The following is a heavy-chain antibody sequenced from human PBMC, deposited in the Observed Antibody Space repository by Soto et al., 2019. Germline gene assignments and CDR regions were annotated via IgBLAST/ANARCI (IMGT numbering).Heavy chain of an antibody. Sequence: SGPTLVNPTQTLTLTCTFSGFSLSTSGMCVSWIRQPPGKALEWLALIDWDDDKYYSTSLKTRLTISKDTSKNQVVLTMTNMDPVDTATYXCARTIAVAGTPITDFDYWGQGTLVTVSS. CDR3: ARTIAVAGTPITDFDY. J-gene: IGHJ4*02. CDR1: GFSLSTSGMC. CDR2: IDWDDDK. V-gene: IGHV2-70*01. D-gene: IGHD6-19*01.